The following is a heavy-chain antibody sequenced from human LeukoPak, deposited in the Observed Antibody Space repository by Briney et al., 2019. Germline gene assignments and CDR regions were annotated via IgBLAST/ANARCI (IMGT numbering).Heavy chain of an antibody. CDR3: AKDEPGSYSPSDH. CDR2: ISRDGGTQ. J-gene: IGHJ4*02. Sequence: GGSLRLSCSASGFAFSSYAMYWVRQAPGKGLEYVSAISRDGGTQYPADSVKGRITISRDNSKNTLYLQMNSLRAEDTAIYYCAKDEPGSYSPSDHWGQGTLVTVSS. D-gene: IGHD3-10*01. V-gene: IGHV3-64*04. CDR1: GFAFSSYA.